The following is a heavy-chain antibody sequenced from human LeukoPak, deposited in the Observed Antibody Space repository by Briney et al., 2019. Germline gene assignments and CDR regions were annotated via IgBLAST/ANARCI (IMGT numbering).Heavy chain of an antibody. CDR3: AKSERVGGYSGYDWPCY. Sequence: GSLRLSCAASGFTFSSCSMNWVRQAPGKGLEWVSSISSSSSYIYYADSVKGRFTISRDNAKNSLYLQMNSLRAEDTAVYYCAKSERVGGYSGYDWPCYWGQGTLVTVSS. CDR2: ISSSSSYI. CDR1: GFTFSSCS. V-gene: IGHV3-21*01. D-gene: IGHD5-12*01. J-gene: IGHJ4*02.